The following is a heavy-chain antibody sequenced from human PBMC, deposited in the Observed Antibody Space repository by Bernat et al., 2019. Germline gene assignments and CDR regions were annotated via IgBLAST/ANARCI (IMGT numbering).Heavy chain of an antibody. CDR1: GFTFSSYA. CDR2: ISYDGSNK. D-gene: IGHD6-19*01. Sequence: QVQLVESGGGVVQPGRSLRLSCAASGFTFSSYAMHWVRQAPGKGLEWVAVISYDGSNKYYADSVKGRFTISRDNSKNTLYLQMNSLRAEDTAVYYCVRGGYIAVTAPDFYAFDIWGQGTVVTVSS. V-gene: IGHV3-30-3*01. J-gene: IGHJ3*02. CDR3: VRGGYIAVTAPDFYAFDI.